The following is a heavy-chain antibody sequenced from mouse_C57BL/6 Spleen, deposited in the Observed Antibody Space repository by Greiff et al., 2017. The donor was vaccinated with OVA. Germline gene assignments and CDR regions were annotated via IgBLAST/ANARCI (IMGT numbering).Heavy chain of an antibody. CDR3: ARRGNSPYAMDY. D-gene: IGHD2-1*01. Sequence: QVQLKQPGAELVKPGASVKMSCKASGYTFTSYWITWVKQRPGQGLEWIGDIYPGSGSTNYNEKFKSKATLTVDTSSSTAYMQLSSLTSEDSAVYYCARRGNSPYAMDYWGQGTSVTVSS. CDR2: IYPGSGST. CDR1: GYTFTSYW. V-gene: IGHV1-55*01. J-gene: IGHJ4*01.